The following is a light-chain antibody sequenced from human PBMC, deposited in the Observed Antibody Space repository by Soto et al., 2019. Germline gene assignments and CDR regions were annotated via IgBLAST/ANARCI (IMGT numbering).Light chain of an antibody. V-gene: IGLV2-14*01. CDR1: SSDIGADNY. J-gene: IGLJ1*01. CDR3: SSYTSRGTLYV. CDR2: EVI. Sequence: QSALTQPASVSGSPGQSITISCTGTSSDIGADNYVAWYQQHPGRAPKLMLHEVIIRPSGVSNRFSGSKSGNTASLSISGLQDEDEADYHCSSYTSRGTLYVFGPGTKLTVL.